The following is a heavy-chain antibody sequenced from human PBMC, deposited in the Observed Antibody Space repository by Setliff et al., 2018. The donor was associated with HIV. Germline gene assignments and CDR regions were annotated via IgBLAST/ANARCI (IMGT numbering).Heavy chain of an antibody. Sequence: SETLSLTCTVSGGSIGGYYWSWIRQPPGTGLEWLGCIYSGGSTTDNPSLESRVTISLETSKNQFSLRLTSVTAADTAVYYCARVRSYGSAYDAFDVWGPGTMVTVSS. CDR2: IYSGGST. J-gene: IGHJ3*01. CDR1: GGSIGGYY. V-gene: IGHV4-4*08. CDR3: ARVRSYGSAYDAFDV. D-gene: IGHD3-10*01.